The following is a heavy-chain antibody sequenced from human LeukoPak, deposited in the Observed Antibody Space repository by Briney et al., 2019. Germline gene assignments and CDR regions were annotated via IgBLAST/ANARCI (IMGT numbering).Heavy chain of an antibody. CDR1: GFTFSNYA. Sequence: GGSLRLSCAASGFTFSNYAMSWVCQAPGKGLEWVSAISGSGDSTYYADSVKGRFTISRDNSKNTLYLQMNSLRAEDTAVYYCAKAYYYDSSGYPPSYWGQGTLVTVSS. D-gene: IGHD3-22*01. J-gene: IGHJ4*02. CDR3: AKAYYYDSSGYPPSY. V-gene: IGHV3-23*01. CDR2: ISGSGDST.